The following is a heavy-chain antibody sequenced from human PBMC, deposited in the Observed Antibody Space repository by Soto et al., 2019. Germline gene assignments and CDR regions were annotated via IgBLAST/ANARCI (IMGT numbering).Heavy chain of an antibody. Sequence: ASVKVSCKASGYTFTSYAMHWVRQAPGQRLEWMGWINAGNGNTKYSQKFQGRVTITRDTSASTAYMELSSLRSEDTAVYYCARVAWQQLTLGVYYYYGMDVWG. D-gene: IGHD6-13*01. J-gene: IGHJ6*02. CDR1: GYTFTSYA. CDR2: INAGNGNT. CDR3: ARVAWQQLTLGVYYYYGMDV. V-gene: IGHV1-3*01.